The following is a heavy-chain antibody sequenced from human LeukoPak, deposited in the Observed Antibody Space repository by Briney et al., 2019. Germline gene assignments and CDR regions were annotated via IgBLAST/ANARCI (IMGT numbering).Heavy chain of an antibody. J-gene: IGHJ3*02. V-gene: IGHV3-30*18. CDR2: ISYDGSNK. Sequence: GGSLRLSCAASGFTFSSYGMHWVRQAPGKGLEWVAVISYDGSNKYYADSVKGRFTIPRDNSKNTLYLQMNSLRAEDTAVYYCAKDRGLDAFDIWGQGTMVTVPS. CDR3: AKDRGLDAFDI. D-gene: IGHD3-10*01. CDR1: GFTFSSYG.